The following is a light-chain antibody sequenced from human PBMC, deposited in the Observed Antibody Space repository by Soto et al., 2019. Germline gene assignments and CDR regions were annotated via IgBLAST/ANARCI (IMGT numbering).Light chain of an antibody. J-gene: IGLJ3*02. CDR3: AAWDGSLSGRV. CDR2: TNN. CDR1: SSNIGRNY. Sequence: QLVLTQPPSASGTPGQRVTISCSGSSSNIGRNYVYWYQQLPGTAPKLLIHTNNQRPSGVPDRFSGSKSGTSASLAISGLRSEDEADYYCAAWDGSLSGRVFGGGTKVTVL. V-gene: IGLV1-47*02.